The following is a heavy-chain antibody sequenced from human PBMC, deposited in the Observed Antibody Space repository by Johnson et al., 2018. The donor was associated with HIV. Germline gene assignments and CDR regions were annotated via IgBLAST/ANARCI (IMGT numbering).Heavy chain of an antibody. D-gene: IGHD7-27*01. CDR3: AKDDNWGYVVGTFDI. J-gene: IGHJ3*02. Sequence: QVQLVESGGGVVRPGGSLRLYCAASGFTFSNYAVHWVRQTPGKGLEWVAVISYDGSNTYYGDSVKGRFTISRDNSKNTLYLQMNSLSAEDTAVYYCAKDDNWGYVVGTFDIWGQGTMVTVSS. CDR2: ISYDGSNT. CDR1: GFTFSNYA. V-gene: IGHV3-30*18.